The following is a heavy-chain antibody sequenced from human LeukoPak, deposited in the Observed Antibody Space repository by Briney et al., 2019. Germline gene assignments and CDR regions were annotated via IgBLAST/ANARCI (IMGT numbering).Heavy chain of an antibody. Sequence: SETLPLTCTVPGGSISSGGYYWSWIRQHPGKGLEWIGYIYYSGSTYYNPSLKSRVTISVDTSKNQFSLKLSSVTAADTAVYYCARFGYYYDSSGYRPMYYFDYWGQGTLVTVSS. V-gene: IGHV4-31*03. D-gene: IGHD3-22*01. J-gene: IGHJ4*02. CDR3: ARFGYYYDSSGYRPMYYFDY. CDR2: IYYSGST. CDR1: GGSISSGGYY.